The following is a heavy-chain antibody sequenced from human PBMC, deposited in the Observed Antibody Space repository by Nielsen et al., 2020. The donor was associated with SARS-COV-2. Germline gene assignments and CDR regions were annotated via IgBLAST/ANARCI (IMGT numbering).Heavy chain of an antibody. D-gene: IGHD5-24*01. V-gene: IGHV5-51*01. Sequence: GESLKISCKGSGYSFTSYWIGWVRQMPGKGLEWMGIIYPGDSDTRYSPSFQGQVTISADKSISPAYLQWSSLMASDTAMYYCARQALGRDGYINPDFWGQGTLVTVSS. CDR1: GYSFTSYW. J-gene: IGHJ4*02. CDR3: ARQALGRDGYINPDF. CDR2: IYPGDSDT.